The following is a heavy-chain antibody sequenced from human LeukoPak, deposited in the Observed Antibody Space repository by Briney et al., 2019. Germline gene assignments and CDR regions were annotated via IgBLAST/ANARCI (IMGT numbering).Heavy chain of an antibody. CDR2: IKEDGSER. J-gene: IGHJ4*02. D-gene: IGHD6-13*01. V-gene: IGHV3-7*04. Sequence: GGSLRLSCAASGFTFSTYWISWVRQAPGKGLEWVANIKEDGSERNYVDSVKGRFTISRDNAKNSLYLQMNSLRAEETAVYYCAREGSSWGYYFDYYGQGTLVTVSS. CDR3: AREGSSWGYYFDY. CDR1: GFTFSTYW.